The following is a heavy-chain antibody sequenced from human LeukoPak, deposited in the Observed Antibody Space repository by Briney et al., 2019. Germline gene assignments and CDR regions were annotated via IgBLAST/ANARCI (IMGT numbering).Heavy chain of an antibody. CDR3: ARQGMKNWFDP. V-gene: IGHV4-34*01. Sequence: PSETLSLTCAVYGGSFSGYYWSWIRQPPGKGLEWIGEINHSGSTNYNPSLKSRVTISVDTSKNQFSLKLSSVTAADTAVYYCARQGMKNWFDPWGQGTLVTVSS. CDR1: GGSFSGYY. J-gene: IGHJ5*02. CDR2: INHSGST.